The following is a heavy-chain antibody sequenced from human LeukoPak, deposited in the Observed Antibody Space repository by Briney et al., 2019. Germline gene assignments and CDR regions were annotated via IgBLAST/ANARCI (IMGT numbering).Heavy chain of an antibody. CDR2: IYYSGST. J-gene: IGHJ4*02. CDR3: ARDDVLSIAARPAFRFDY. CDR1: GYSISSGYY. V-gene: IGHV4-38-2*02. D-gene: IGHD6-6*01. Sequence: SETLSLTCTVSGYSISSGYYWSWIRQPPGKGLEWIGSIYYSGSTYYNPSLKSRVTISVDTSKNQFSLKLSSVTAADTAVYYCARDDVLSIAARPAFRFDYWGQGTLVTVSS.